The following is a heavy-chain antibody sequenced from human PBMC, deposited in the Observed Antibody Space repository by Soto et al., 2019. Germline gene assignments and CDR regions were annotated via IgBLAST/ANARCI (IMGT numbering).Heavy chain of an antibody. J-gene: IGHJ4*02. CDR3: AIGPRMWLAGGGY. D-gene: IGHD6-19*01. CDR2: INHSGIT. CDR1: GGSFSGYY. V-gene: IGHV4-34*01. Sequence: SETLSLTCAVYGGSFSGYYWSWIGQPPGKGLEWLGEINHSGITDYNPSLKSRITISIDTSKKQFSLKLNSVTAADTAVYYCAIGPRMWLAGGGYWGQGTQVTVSS.